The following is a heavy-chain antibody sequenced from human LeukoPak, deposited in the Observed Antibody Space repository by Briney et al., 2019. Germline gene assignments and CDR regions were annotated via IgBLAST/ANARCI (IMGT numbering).Heavy chain of an antibody. CDR2: IYSGGTT. CDR3: AKGQSGDPAFDI. V-gene: IGHV3-53*01. Sequence: GGSLRLSCEASGFSVSNNYMTWVRQAPGKGLEWVSVIYSGGTTYYGDSVEGRFTISRDNSRNTLNLQMNSLRAEDTAVYFCAKGQSGDPAFDIWGQGTMVTVSS. D-gene: IGHD4-17*01. CDR1: GFSVSNNY. J-gene: IGHJ3*02.